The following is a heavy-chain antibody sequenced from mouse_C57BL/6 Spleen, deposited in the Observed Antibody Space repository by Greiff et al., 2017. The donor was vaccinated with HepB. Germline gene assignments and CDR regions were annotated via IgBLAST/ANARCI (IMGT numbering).Heavy chain of an antibody. V-gene: IGHV10-1*01. J-gene: IGHJ3*01. CDR1: GFSFNTYA. D-gene: IGHD2-2*01. CDR3: VSPYGYDLPWFAY. CDR2: IRSKSNNYAT. Sequence: DVMLVESGGGLVQPKGSLKLSCAASGFSFNTYAMNWVRQAPGKGLEWVARIRSKSNNYATYYADSVKDRFTISRDDSESMLYLQMNNLKTEDTAMYYCVSPYGYDLPWFAYWGQGTLVTVSA.